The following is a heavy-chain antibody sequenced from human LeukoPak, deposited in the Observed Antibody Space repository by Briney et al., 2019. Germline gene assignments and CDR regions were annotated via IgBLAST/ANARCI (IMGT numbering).Heavy chain of an antibody. CDR3: ARDSVRYFDWYTLGDYYYYYGMDV. CDR2: ISSSGGTI. J-gene: IGHJ6*02. V-gene: IGHV3-48*03. CDR1: GFTFSSYE. Sequence: PGGSLRLSCAASGFTFSSYEMNWVRQAPGKGLEWVSYISSSGGTIYYADSVKGRFTISRDNAKNSLYLQMNSLGAEDTAVYYCARDSVRYFDWYTLGDYYYYYGMDVWGQGTTVTVSS. D-gene: IGHD3-9*01.